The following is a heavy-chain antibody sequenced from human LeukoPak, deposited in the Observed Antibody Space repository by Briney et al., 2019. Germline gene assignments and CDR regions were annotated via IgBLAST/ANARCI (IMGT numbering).Heavy chain of an antibody. V-gene: IGHV1-69*13. J-gene: IGHJ4*02. D-gene: IGHD2-15*01. CDR1: GGTFSSYA. CDR2: IIPIFGTA. Sequence: GASVKVSCKASGGTFSSYAISWVRQAPGQGLEWMGGIIPIFGTANYAQKFQGRVTITADESTSTAYMELSSLRSEDTAVYYCATSPCSGGSCYLDLPYYFDYWGQGTLVTVSS. CDR3: ATSPCSGGSCYLDLPYYFDY.